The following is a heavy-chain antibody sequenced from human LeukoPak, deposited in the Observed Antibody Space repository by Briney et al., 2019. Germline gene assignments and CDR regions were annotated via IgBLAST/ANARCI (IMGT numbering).Heavy chain of an antibody. V-gene: IGHV1-69*02. CDR3: ARSVVVRGAPIDY. CDR2: IIPILGIA. J-gene: IGHJ4*02. Sequence: GSSVKVSCKASGGTFSSYTISWVRQAPGQGLEWMGRIIPILGIANYAQKFQGRVTITADKSTSTAYMELSSLRSEYTAVYYCARSVVVRGAPIDYWGQGTLVTVSS. D-gene: IGHD3-10*01. CDR1: GGTFSSYT.